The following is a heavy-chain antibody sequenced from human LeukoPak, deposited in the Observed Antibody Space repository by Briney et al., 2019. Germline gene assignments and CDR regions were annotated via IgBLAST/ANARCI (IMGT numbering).Heavy chain of an antibody. CDR3: ARGHPNDYVWGSYRYCSRFDY. CDR2: INHSGST. CDR1: GGSFSGYY. D-gene: IGHD3-16*02. Sequence: PSETLSLTCAVYGGSFSGYYWSWIRQPPGKGLEWIGEINHSGSTNYNPSLKSRVTISVDTSKNQFSLKLSSVTAADTAVYYCARGHPNDYVWGSYRYCSRFDYWGQGTLVTVSS. J-gene: IGHJ4*02. V-gene: IGHV4-34*01.